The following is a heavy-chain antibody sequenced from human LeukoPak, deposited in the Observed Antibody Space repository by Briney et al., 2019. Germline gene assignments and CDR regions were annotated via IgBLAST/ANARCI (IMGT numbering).Heavy chain of an antibody. D-gene: IGHD4-17*01. CDR3: ARTFYGDYVGWEY. V-gene: IGHV4-39*07. CDR1: GGSISSSSYY. Sequence: SETLSLTCTVSGGSISSSSYYWGWIRQPPGKGLEWIGSIYYSGSTYYNPSLKSRVTISVDTSKNQFSLKLSSVTAADTAVYYCARTFYGDYVGWEYWGQGTLVTVSS. J-gene: IGHJ4*02. CDR2: IYYSGST.